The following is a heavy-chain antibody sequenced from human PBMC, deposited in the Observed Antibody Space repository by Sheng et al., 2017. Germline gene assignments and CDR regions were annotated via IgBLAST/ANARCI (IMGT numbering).Heavy chain of an antibody. Sequence: LVRQAPGKGLEWVANIKQDGSEKYYVDSVKGRFTISRDNAKNSLYLQMNSLRAEDTAVYYCARVGYDILTGYLLSDWYFDLWG. V-gene: IGHV3-7*01. D-gene: IGHD3-9*01. J-gene: IGHJ2*01. CDR3: ARVGYDILTGYLLSDWYFDL. CDR2: IKQDGSEK.